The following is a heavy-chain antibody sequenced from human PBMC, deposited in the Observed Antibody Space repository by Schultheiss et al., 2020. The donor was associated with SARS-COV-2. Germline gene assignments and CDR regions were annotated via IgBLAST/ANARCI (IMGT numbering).Heavy chain of an antibody. J-gene: IGHJ3*02. CDR2: IYWDDDK. D-gene: IGHD5-18*01. V-gene: IGHV2-5*02. CDR1: GFSLSTSEVG. Sequence: SGPTLVKPTQTLTLTCTFSGFSLSTSEVGVGWIRQPPGKALEWLAVIYWDDDKRYSPSLKSRLTITKDTSKNQVVLTMTNMDPVDTATYYCAHNYRGYSYGYGAFDIWGQGTMVTVSS. CDR3: AHNYRGYSYGYGAFDI.